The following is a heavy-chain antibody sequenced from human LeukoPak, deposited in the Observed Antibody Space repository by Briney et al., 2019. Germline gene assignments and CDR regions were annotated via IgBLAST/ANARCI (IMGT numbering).Heavy chain of an antibody. D-gene: IGHD5-12*01. CDR2: ISYDGSNK. Sequence: GGSLRLACAASGCTFSSYAMHWVRQAPGKGLEWVAVISYDGSNKYYADSVKGRFTISRDNSKNTLYLQMNSLRADDTAVYFCAKGGYDYIEVGYFDYWGQRTLVTVSS. V-gene: IGHV3-30*04. CDR1: GCTFSSYA. J-gene: IGHJ4*02. CDR3: AKGGYDYIEVGYFDY.